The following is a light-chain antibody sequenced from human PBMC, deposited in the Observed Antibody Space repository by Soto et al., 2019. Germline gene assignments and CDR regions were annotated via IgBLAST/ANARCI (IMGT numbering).Light chain of an antibody. Sequence: QSVLTQPASVSGSPGQSITISCTGTSSDVGGYNYVSWYQQHPGKAPKLMIYEVGNRPSGVSNRFSGSKSGNTASLTISGIQAEDEADYYCSSETSSSTPNYVFGNGTKVTVL. CDR3: SSETSSSTPNYV. CDR2: EVG. CDR1: SSDVGGYNY. V-gene: IGLV2-14*01. J-gene: IGLJ1*01.